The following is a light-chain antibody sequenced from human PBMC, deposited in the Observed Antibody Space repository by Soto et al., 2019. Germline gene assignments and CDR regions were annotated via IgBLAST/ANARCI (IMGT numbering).Light chain of an antibody. CDR3: AAWDDSLTCPV. CDR2: SNN. J-gene: IGLJ3*02. Sequence: QSVLTQPPSASGTPGQRVTISCSGSSSNIGRNTVNWHQQFPGTAPKLLIYSNNQRPSGVPDRFSASKSGTSASLAISGLQSEDEADYYCAAWDDSLTCPVFGGGTKLTVL. V-gene: IGLV1-44*01. CDR1: SSNIGRNT.